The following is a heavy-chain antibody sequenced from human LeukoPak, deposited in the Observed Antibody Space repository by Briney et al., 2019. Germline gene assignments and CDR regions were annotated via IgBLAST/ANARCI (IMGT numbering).Heavy chain of an antibody. CDR3: ARNAGSYFEFVP. CDR2: ISGNSGKT. D-gene: IGHD1-26*01. Sequence: ASVKVSCKTSGYTFSTYGLSWVRQAPGQGLEWMGWISGNSGKTHYAQKFQDRVTLTTDTSSTTAFMELRSLRSDDTAMYYCARNAGSYFEFVPWGQGTLVTVSS. CDR1: GYTFSTYG. V-gene: IGHV1-18*01. J-gene: IGHJ5*02.